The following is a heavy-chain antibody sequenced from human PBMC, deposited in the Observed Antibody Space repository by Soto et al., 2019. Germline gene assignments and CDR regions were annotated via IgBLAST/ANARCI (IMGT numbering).Heavy chain of an antibody. CDR1: GYSFTSYW. CDR3: ASPVLQPPGRSYYYYGMDV. D-gene: IGHD4-4*01. CDR2: IYPGDSDT. Sequence: PGESLKISCKGSGYSFTSYWIGWVRQMPGKGLEWMGIIYPGDSDTRYSPSFQGQVTISADKSISTAYLQWSSLKGSDTAMYYCASPVLQPPGRSYYYYGMDVWGQGTTVTVS. J-gene: IGHJ6*02. V-gene: IGHV5-51*01.